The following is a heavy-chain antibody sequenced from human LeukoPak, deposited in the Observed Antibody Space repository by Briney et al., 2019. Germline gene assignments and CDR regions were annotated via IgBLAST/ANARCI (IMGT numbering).Heavy chain of an antibody. D-gene: IGHD1-26*01. J-gene: IGHJ2*01. CDR1: GASFRSYY. V-gene: IGHV4-59*01. CDR2: IFSRGGT. Sequence: SETLSLTCTVSGASFRSYYWNWIRQPPGKGLEWIGYIFSRGGTSYNPSLKSRATILIDTSKNQFSLSLTSVTAADTAVYSCARRGANSGSYSHFDLWGRGTLVTVSA. CDR3: ARRGANSGSYSHFDL.